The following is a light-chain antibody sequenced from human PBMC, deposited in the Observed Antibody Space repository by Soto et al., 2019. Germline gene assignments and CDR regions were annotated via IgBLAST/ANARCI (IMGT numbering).Light chain of an antibody. Sequence: QSALTQPASVSGSPGQSITISCTGTSSDVGGYNYVSWYQQHPGKAPKLMIYEVSNRPSGVSPRFSGSKSGNTASLTISGLQAEDEADYHCSSYTSASTLLYLFGTGTKLTVL. CDR2: EVS. CDR1: SSDVGGYNY. V-gene: IGLV2-14*01. J-gene: IGLJ1*01. CDR3: SSYTSASTLLYL.